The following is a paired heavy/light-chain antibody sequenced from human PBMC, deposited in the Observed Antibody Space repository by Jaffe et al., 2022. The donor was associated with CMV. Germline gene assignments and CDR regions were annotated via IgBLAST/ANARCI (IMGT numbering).Heavy chain of an antibody. J-gene: IGHJ4*02. V-gene: IGHV3-72*01. D-gene: IGHD3-22*01. CDR3: ARLGWNSGFYYHDH. CDR2: SRNKTKSYST. CDR1: GLTLSDQY. Sequence: EVQLVESGGDLVQPGGSLRLSCAASGLTLSDQYMDWVRQAPGRGLEWVARSRNKTKSYSTEYAASVKDRFTISRDASKNSLFLQMNSLKIEDTAVYFCARLGWNSGFYYHDHWGQGTLVTVSS.
Light chain of an antibody. CDR3: QHSYNNPWT. CDR2: GAS. Sequence: DIQMTQSPSSLSASVGGRVTITCRASHSISGSLSWYQQKPGKAPKLLIYGASNLQGGVPSRFSGSGSGTDFTLTISNLQAEDSATYHCQHSYNNPWTFGQGTKVEI. CDR1: HSISGS. V-gene: IGKV1-39*01. J-gene: IGKJ1*01.